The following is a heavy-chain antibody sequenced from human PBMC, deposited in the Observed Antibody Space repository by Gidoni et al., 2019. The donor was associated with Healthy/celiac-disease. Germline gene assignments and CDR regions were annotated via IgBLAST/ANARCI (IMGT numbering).Heavy chain of an antibody. J-gene: IGHJ4*02. CDR2: IFYDGSNT. CDR1: GFTFSGYG. CDR3: AREGVATIDPYHFDY. V-gene: IGHV3-33*01. D-gene: IGHD5-12*01. Sequence: QVQLVESGGGVVQPGKSLRLSCAASGFTFSGYGMHWVRQAPGKGLEWVAVIFYDGSNTYYADSVKGRFTISRDNSKDTLYLQMNSLRPDDTAVYYCAREGVATIDPYHFDYWGQGTLVTVSS.